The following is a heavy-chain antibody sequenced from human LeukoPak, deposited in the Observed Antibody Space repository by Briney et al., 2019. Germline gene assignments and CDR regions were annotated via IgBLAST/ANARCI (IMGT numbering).Heavy chain of an antibody. CDR1: GFSLSNGFY. D-gene: IGHD6-19*01. CDR2: IYRSGST. CDR3: ARRHSSGWFYY. J-gene: IGHJ4*02. V-gene: IGHV4-38-2*02. Sequence: LETLSLTCTVSGFSLSNGFYWGWMRQPPRGGLGWIGNIYRSGSTSYNPSLKSRVTISVDTSKNQFSLKVNSVTAADTAVYYCARRHSSGWFYYWGQGTLVTVSS.